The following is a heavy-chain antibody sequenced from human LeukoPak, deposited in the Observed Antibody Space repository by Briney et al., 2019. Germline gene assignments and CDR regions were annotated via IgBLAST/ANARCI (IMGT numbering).Heavy chain of an antibody. CDR1: AFSLDAYG. CDR2: INWNGGST. J-gene: IGHJ4*02. CDR3: ARDVGENWFFDY. D-gene: IGHD3-16*01. V-gene: IGHV3-20*04. Sequence: GGSLRLSCAAAAFSLDAYGMSWVRQAPGKGLGWVSGINWNGGSTGYADSVKGRFTISRDNAKNSLYLQMNSLRAEDTALYYCARDVGENWFFDYWGQGTLVTVSS.